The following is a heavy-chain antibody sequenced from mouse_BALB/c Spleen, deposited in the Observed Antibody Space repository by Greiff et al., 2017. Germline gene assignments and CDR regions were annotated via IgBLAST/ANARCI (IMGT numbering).Heavy chain of an antibody. CDR3: ARGYDYDEYYAMDY. CDR2: IYPGDGDT. CDR1: GYAFSSYW. D-gene: IGHD2-4*01. J-gene: IGHJ4*01. Sequence: QVQLQQSGAELVRPGSSVKISCKASGYAFSSYWMNWVKQRPGQGLEWIGQIYPGDGDTNYNGKFKGKATLTADKSSSTAYMQLSSLTSEDSAVYFCARGYDYDEYYAMDYWGQGTSVTVSS. V-gene: IGHV1-80*01.